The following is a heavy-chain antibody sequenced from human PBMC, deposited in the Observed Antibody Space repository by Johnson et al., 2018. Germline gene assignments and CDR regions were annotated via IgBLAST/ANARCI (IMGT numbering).Heavy chain of an antibody. CDR3: VRDDGTVLVRGLRFYGMDG. D-gene: IGHD3-10*01. CDR2: IGAAGDT. Sequence: VQLQESGGGLVQPGGSLRLSCAASGFTLGSYDMHWVRQVRGKGLEWVSGIGAAGDTYYTDSVKGRFIISRENAKSSLHLQMNSRRNGETAVYYCVRDDGTVLVRGLRFYGMDGWGQGTTVTVSS. V-gene: IGHV3-13*01. CDR1: GFTLGSYD. J-gene: IGHJ6*02.